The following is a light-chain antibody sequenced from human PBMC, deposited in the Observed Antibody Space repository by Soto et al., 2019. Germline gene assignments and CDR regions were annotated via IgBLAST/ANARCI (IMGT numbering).Light chain of an antibody. CDR3: QQSGGSPPIT. CDR1: QSVDTTY. CDR2: GAS. Sequence: EIVLTQSPGTLSLSPGERATLSCRASQSVDTTYSAWFQHKPGQAPRLLNYGASRRATGIPNRFSGSGSGTDFARTISGLEAEAISVYYCQQSGGSPPITFGQGTRLEMK. V-gene: IGKV3-20*01. J-gene: IGKJ5*01.